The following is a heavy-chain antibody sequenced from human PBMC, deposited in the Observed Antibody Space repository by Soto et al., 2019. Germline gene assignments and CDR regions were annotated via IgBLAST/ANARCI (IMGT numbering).Heavy chain of an antibody. CDR2: MSSNGRNI. CDR1: GFTFIDFA. V-gene: IGHV3-30-3*01. J-gene: IGHJ4*02. Sequence: QVQLVESGGGVVQPGRSLRLSCAASGFTFIDFALHWVRQAPGKGLEWVAVMSSNGRNIWYGDSVKGRFTISRDNSTRTLYLQMNSLRDENTAVSYCARDFWDSSGGSYFDYWGLGTLVTVSS. CDR3: ARDFWDSSGGSYFDY. D-gene: IGHD2-15*01.